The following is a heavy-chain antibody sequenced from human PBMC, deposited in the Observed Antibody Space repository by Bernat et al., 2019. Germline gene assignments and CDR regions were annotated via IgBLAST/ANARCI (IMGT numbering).Heavy chain of an antibody. D-gene: IGHD1-7*01. Sequence: QVQLQESGPGLVKPSQTLSLTCTVPGGSISSGDYYWSWIRQPPGKGLEWIGYIYYSGSTYYNPSLKSRVTISVDTSKNQFALELSTVTAADTAVYYCARVAVTGTGGNFDYWGQGTLVTVSS. V-gene: IGHV4-30-4*01. CDR1: GGSISSGDYY. CDR2: IYYSGST. CDR3: ARVAVTGTGGNFDY. J-gene: IGHJ4*02.